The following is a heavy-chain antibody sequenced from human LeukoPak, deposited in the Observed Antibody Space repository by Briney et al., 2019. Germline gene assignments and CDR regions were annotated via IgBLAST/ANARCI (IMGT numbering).Heavy chain of an antibody. V-gene: IGHV1-18*01. CDR3: ARGGYYGSGSFPDY. CDR1: GYSFGSFX. J-gene: IGHJ4*02. D-gene: IGHD3-10*01. Sequence: ASVKVFCKASGYSFGSFXXXXXRRATRQWXXXXXXISAYNGDTNYAQKLQGRATXXTDTSTSTAYMDLRSLTSDDTAVYYCARGGYYGSGSFPDYWGQGTLVTVSS. CDR2: ISAYNGDT.